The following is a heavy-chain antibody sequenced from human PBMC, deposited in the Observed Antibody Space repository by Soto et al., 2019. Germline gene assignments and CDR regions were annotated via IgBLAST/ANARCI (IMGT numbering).Heavy chain of an antibody. D-gene: IGHD4-17*01. CDR3: ATQPYGPYPTPTNAPTNDGGLF. CDR1: VVYISSDRFY. V-gene: IGHV4-31*03. J-gene: IGHJ4*02. Sequence: SETLSLTCTFSVVYISSDRFYCSWIRQPPWKGLEWIGYTHNSGTTHYNPALQSRVLISVDPSKNQFSLNLVSVTAADTALYYCATQPYGPYPTPTNAPTNDGGLFWGQGILVTVSS. CDR2: THNSGTT.